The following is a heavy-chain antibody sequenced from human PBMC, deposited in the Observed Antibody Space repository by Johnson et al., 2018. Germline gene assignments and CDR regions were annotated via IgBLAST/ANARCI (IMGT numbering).Heavy chain of an antibody. V-gene: IGHV5-51*01. CDR3: ARLRYSSGWDFDY. D-gene: IGHD6-19*01. CDR1: GYSFSSYW. Sequence: VQLVESGAEVKKPGESLKISCKGSGYSFSSYWIGWVRQMPGKGLEWMGILYPGDSDTRYSPSFHGQVTFSADKSFSIAYLPWSSLKASDAAMYDCARLRYSSGWDFDYWGQGTLVTVSS. J-gene: IGHJ4*02. CDR2: LYPGDSDT.